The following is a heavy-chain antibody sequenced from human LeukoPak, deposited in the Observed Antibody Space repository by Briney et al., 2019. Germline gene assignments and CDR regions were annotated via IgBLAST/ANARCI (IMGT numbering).Heavy chain of an antibody. V-gene: IGHV4-39*07. D-gene: IGHD1-26*01. Sequence: SETLSLTCTVSGGSISSSSYYWGWIRQPPGKGLEWIGSIYYSGSTYYNPSLKSRVTISVDASKNQFSLKLSSVTAADTAVYYCARYSGTHSRNFDYWGQGTLVTVSS. J-gene: IGHJ4*02. CDR1: GGSISSSSYY. CDR2: IYYSGST. CDR3: ARYSGTHSRNFDY.